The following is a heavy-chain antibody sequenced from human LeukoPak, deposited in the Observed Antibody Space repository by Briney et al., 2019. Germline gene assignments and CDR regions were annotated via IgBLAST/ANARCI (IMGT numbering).Heavy chain of an antibody. CDR3: AKGEYSSGWSSIDY. J-gene: IGHJ4*02. CDR1: GFTFSSYS. V-gene: IGHV3-21*04. D-gene: IGHD6-19*01. CDR2: IRTSSDYI. Sequence: AGGSLRLSCAASGFTFSSYSMNWVRQAPGKGLEWVSSIRTSSDYIYYADSVKGRFTISRDDAKNSLYLQMDSLRAEDTAVYYCAKGEYSSGWSSIDYWGQGTLVTVSS.